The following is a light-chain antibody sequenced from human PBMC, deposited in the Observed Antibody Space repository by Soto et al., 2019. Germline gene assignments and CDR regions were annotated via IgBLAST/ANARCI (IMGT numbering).Light chain of an antibody. CDR3: QQYGSSPVYT. J-gene: IGKJ2*01. CDR1: QSVSSSY. Sequence: EIVLTQSPGTLSLSPGERATLSCRASQSVSSSYLAWYQQKPGQAPRLLIYGASSRPTGIPDRFSGSGSGTYFTLTISRLEPEDFSVEYCQQYGSSPVYTFGQGTKLEIK. V-gene: IGKV3-20*01. CDR2: GAS.